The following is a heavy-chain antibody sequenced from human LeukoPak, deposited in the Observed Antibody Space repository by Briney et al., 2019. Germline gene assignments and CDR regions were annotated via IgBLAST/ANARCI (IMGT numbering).Heavy chain of an antibody. D-gene: IGHD3-22*01. V-gene: IGHV3-30*02. CDR1: GFSFSSYG. CDR2: IRSDGSNK. J-gene: IGHJ4*02. CDR3: ARVHYYDSSGYYIAPDY. Sequence: GGSLRLSCAGSGFSFSSYGMHWVRQAPGKGLEWMAFIRSDGSNKYYADSVKGRFTISRDNSKNTLYLQMNSLRAEDTAVYYCARVHYYDSSGYYIAPDYWGQGTLVTVSS.